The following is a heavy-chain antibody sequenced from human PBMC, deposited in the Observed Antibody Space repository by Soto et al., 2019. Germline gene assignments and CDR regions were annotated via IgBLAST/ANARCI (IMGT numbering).Heavy chain of an antibody. D-gene: IGHD1-26*01. V-gene: IGHV4-30-4*01. CDR2: IYYSGST. Sequence: SETLSLTCTVSGGSISSGDYYWSWIRQPPGKGLEWIGYIYYSGSTYYNLSLKSRVTISVDTSKNQFSLKLSSVTAADTAVYYCARGAHSGSYYPVFDYWGQGTVVTFSS. CDR1: GGSISSGDYY. J-gene: IGHJ4*02. CDR3: ARGAHSGSYYPVFDY.